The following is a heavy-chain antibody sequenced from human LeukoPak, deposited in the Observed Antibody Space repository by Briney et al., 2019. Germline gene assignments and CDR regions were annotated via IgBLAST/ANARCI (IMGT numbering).Heavy chain of an antibody. D-gene: IGHD6-19*01. CDR1: GDSVSSNSAA. CDR3: ARLSRSPYSSGWYGLDY. CDR2: TYYRSKWYN. Sequence: SQTLSLTCAISGDSVSSNSAAWTWIRQSPSRGLEWLGRTYYRSKWYNDYAVSVKSRITINPDTSKNQFSLQLNSVTPEDTAVYYCARLSRSPYSSGWYGLDYWGQGTLVTVSS. J-gene: IGHJ4*02. V-gene: IGHV6-1*01.